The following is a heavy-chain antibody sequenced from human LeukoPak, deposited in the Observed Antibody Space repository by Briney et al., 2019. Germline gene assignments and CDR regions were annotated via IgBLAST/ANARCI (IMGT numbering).Heavy chain of an antibody. CDR2: IKQDGSEK. CDR1: GFTFNTYW. D-gene: IGHD4-23*01. Sequence: PGGSLRLSCAASGFTFNTYWMSWVRQAPGKGLEWVANIKQDGSEKYYVDSVKGRFTVSRDNAKNSLYLQMNSLRAGDTAVYYCATNYGGNPFDYWGQGTLVTVSS. V-gene: IGHV3-7*01. CDR3: ATNYGGNPFDY. J-gene: IGHJ4*02.